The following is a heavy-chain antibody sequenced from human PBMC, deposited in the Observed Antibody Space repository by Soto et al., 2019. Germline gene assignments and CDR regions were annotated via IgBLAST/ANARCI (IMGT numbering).Heavy chain of an antibody. D-gene: IGHD3-3*01. V-gene: IGHV4-34*01. Sequence: SETLSLTCAVYGGSFSGYYWSWIRQPPGKGLEWIGEINHSGSTNYNPSLKSRVTISVDTSKNQFSLKLSSVTAADTAVYYCARKRGLRFLEWLHNWFDPWGQGTLVTVSS. CDR1: GGSFSGYY. CDR3: ARKRGLRFLEWLHNWFDP. J-gene: IGHJ5*02. CDR2: INHSGST.